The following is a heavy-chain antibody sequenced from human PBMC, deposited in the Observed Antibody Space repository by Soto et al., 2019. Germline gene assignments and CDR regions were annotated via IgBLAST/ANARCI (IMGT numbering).Heavy chain of an antibody. CDR2: IIPILGIA. D-gene: IGHD2-2*01. Sequence: QVQLVQSGAEVKKPGSSVKVSCKASGGTFSSYTISWVRQAPGQGLEWMGRIIPILGIANYAQKFQGRVTTTADKSTSTAYMELSSLRSEDTAVYYCATQGALGYCSSTSCYALDYWGQGTLVTVSS. CDR1: GGTFSSYT. CDR3: ATQGALGYCSSTSCYALDY. J-gene: IGHJ4*02. V-gene: IGHV1-69*02.